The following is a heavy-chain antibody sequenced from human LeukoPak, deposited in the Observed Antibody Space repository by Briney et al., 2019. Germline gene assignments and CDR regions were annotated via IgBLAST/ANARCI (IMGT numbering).Heavy chain of an antibody. V-gene: IGHV4-39*01. D-gene: IGHD6-19*01. CDR2: IYYSGST. CDR1: GGSISRNSYY. J-gene: IGHJ4*02. CDR3: ARRTGFDSGHYSDY. Sequence: PSETLSLTCTVSGGSISRNSYYWGWIRQPPGKGLEWIGSIYYSGSTYYYPSLKSRVTISIDTSKNQFSLKLSSVTAADTAVYYCARRTGFDSGHYSDYWGQGILVTVSS.